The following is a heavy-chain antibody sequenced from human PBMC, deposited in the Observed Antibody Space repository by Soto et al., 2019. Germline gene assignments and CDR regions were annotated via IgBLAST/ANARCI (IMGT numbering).Heavy chain of an antibody. CDR1: GGSISSGGYY. J-gene: IGHJ6*02. V-gene: IGHV4-31*03. D-gene: IGHD1-7*01. Sequence: QVQLQESGPGLVKPSQTLSLTCTVSGGSISSGGYYWSWIRQHPGKGLEWIGYIYYSGSTYYNPSLTSRVTISVDTSKNQFSLKLSSVTAADTAVYYCAREVTGTTYDYYYGMDVWGQGTTVTVSS. CDR3: AREVTGTTYDYYYGMDV. CDR2: IYYSGST.